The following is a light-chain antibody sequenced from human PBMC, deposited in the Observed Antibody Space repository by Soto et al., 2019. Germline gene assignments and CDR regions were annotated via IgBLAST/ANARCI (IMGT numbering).Light chain of an antibody. CDR2: EVS. J-gene: IGLJ1*01. CDR3: SSYTSSSTPLYV. V-gene: IGLV2-14*01. CDR1: NSDVGVYNY. Sequence: SVLTQPACVSGSPGQSITISCTGTNSDVGVYNYVSWYQQHPGKAPKLVIYEVSNRPSGVSNRFSGSKSGNTASLTISGLQAEDEADYYCSSYTSSSTPLYVFGTGTKVTVL.